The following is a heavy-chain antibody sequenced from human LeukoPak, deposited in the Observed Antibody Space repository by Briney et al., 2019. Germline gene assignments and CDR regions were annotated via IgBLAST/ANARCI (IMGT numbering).Heavy chain of an antibody. CDR1: GFTVSSNY. CDR2: IYSGGST. CDR3: ARDVRPDY. J-gene: IGHJ4*02. D-gene: IGHD6-6*01. Sequence: PGGSLRLSCAASGFTVSSNYMSWVRQAPGKGLEWVSVIYSGGSTYYADSVKGRFTISRDNSKNTLYLQMSSLRTADTAVYYCARDVRPDYWGQGTLVTVST. V-gene: IGHV3-53*01.